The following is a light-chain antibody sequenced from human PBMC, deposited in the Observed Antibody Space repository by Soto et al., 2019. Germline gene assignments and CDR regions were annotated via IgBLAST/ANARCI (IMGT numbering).Light chain of an antibody. CDR1: QDIRKD. V-gene: IGKV1-17*01. CDR3: LQHNNYPPT. CDR2: AAS. Sequence: DIPMTQSPSSLSASVGDRVTITCRASQDIRKDLGWYQQKPGKAPKRLIYAASSLQSGVPSRFSGSGSGTEFALTISSLQPEDFATYYCLQHNNYPPTFGQGTKVEI. J-gene: IGKJ1*01.